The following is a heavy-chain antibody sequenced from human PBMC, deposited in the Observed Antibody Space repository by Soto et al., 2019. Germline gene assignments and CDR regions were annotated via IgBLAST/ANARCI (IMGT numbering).Heavy chain of an antibody. J-gene: IGHJ4*02. Sequence: QVQLVESGGGVVQPGRSLRLSCAPSGFTFSNYAMHWFRQAPGKGLVWVAVISYDGSNKYYADSVKGRFTISRDNSKNTLYLQMNSLRAEDTAVYYCARDKRDLRFLEWSYYFDYWGQGTLVTVSS. V-gene: IGHV3-30-3*01. D-gene: IGHD3-3*01. CDR1: GFTFSNYA. CDR3: ARDKRDLRFLEWSYYFDY. CDR2: ISYDGSNK.